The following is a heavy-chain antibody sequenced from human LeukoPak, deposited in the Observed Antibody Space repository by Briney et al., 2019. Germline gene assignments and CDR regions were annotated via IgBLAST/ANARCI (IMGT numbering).Heavy chain of an antibody. CDR1: GCTFSSYA. CDR2: IIPIFGTA. D-gene: IGHD4-17*01. CDR3: ARDRPHTVTPFLGAFDI. V-gene: IGHV1-69*05. Sequence: SVNVSRKASGCTFSSYAISWVRQGPGQGLEWMGMIIPIFGTANYAQKFQGRVTITTDESTSTAYMELSSLRSEDTAVYYCARDRPHTVTPFLGAFDIWGQGTMVTVSS. J-gene: IGHJ3*02.